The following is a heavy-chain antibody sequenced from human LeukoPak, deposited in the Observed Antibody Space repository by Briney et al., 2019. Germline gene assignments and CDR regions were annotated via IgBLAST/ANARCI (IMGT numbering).Heavy chain of an antibody. V-gene: IGHV1-69*04. CDR3: ARGGITMVRGVIIPPLSWFDP. CDR2: IIPILGIA. D-gene: IGHD3-10*01. Sequence: PVKVSCKASGGTFSSYAISWVRQAPGQGLEWMGRIIPILGIANYAQKFQGRVTITADKSTSTAYMELSSLRSEDTAVYYCARGGITMVRGVIIPPLSWFDPWGQGTLVTVSS. J-gene: IGHJ5*02. CDR1: GGTFSSYA.